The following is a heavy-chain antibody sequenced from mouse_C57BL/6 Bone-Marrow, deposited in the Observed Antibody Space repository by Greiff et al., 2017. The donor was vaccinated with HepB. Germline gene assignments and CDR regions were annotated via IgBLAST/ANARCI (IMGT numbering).Heavy chain of an antibody. CDR1: GFTFSNYW. V-gene: IGHV6-3*01. CDR3: TGRGHYYGNY. J-gene: IGHJ2*01. CDR2: IRLKSDNYAT. D-gene: IGHD1-1*01. Sequence: EVQLVESGGGLVQPGGSMKLSCVASGFTFSNYWMNWVRQSPEKGLEWVAQIRLKSDNYATHYAESVKGRFTISRDDSKSSVYLQMNNLRAEDTGIYYCTGRGHYYGNYWGQGTTLTVSS.